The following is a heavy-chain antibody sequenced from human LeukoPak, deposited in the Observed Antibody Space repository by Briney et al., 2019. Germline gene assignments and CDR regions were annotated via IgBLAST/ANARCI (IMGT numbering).Heavy chain of an antibody. V-gene: IGHV4-59*11. CDR1: GDSISSHY. D-gene: IGHD3-22*01. CDR3: ARFFDRYYYDSSGSNTAFDI. CDR2: IYYSGST. J-gene: IGHJ3*02. Sequence: SETLSLTCTVSGDSISSHYWNWIRQPPGKGLEWIGYIYYSGSTYYNPSLKSRVTISVDTSKNQFSLKLSSVTAADTAVYYCARFFDRYYYDSSGSNTAFDIWGQGTMVTVSS.